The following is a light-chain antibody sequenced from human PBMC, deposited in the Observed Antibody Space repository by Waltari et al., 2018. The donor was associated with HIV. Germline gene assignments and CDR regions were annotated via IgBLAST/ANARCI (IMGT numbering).Light chain of an antibody. CDR2: DVN. CDR3: SSFTGRSTVV. Sequence: QSALTQPASVSGSPGQSITISCTATSSDLEDYNFVSWYQQSPTNAPKLLIYDVNKRPSGVSSRFSGSRSGSRASLTISGLQTEDEADYYCSSFTGRSTVVFGGGTK. J-gene: IGLJ2*01. V-gene: IGLV2-14*03. CDR1: SSDLEDYNF.